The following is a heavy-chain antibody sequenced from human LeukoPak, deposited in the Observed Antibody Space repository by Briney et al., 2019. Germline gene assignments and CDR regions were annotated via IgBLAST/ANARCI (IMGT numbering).Heavy chain of an antibody. Sequence: GGSLRLSCAASGFTVSSNYMSWVRQAPGKGLEWVSITYSGGSTYYADSVKGRFTISRDNSKNTLYLQMNSLRAEDTAVYYCASIEWLPYWGQGTLVTVSS. J-gene: IGHJ4*02. CDR2: TYSGGST. CDR1: GFTVSSNY. CDR3: ASIEWLPY. D-gene: IGHD5-12*01. V-gene: IGHV3-66*01.